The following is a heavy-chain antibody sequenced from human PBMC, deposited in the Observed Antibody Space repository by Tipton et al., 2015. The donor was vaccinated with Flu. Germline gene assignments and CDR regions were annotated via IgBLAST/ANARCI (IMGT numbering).Heavy chain of an antibody. Sequence: VQLVQSGGGLVQPGRSLRLSCTASGFTFGDYAMSWFRQAPGKELEWVGFIRSKVYGGATEYAASVKGRFTISRDDSKSIAYLQMNSLKTEDTAVYYCTYFWPARYWGQGTLVTVSS. CDR3: TYFWPARY. CDR2: IRSKVYGGAT. CDR1: GFTFGDYA. D-gene: IGHD2/OR15-2a*01. V-gene: IGHV3-49*03. J-gene: IGHJ4*02.